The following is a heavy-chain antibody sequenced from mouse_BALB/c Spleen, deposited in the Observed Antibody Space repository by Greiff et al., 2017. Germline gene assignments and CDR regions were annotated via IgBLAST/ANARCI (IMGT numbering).Heavy chain of an antibody. V-gene: IGHV1-80*01. J-gene: IGHJ2*01. CDR2: IYPGDGDT. CDR1: GYAFSSYW. CDR3: AGGLRHYFDY. Sequence: VQLQQSGAELVRPGSSVKISCKASGYAFSSYWMNWVKQRPGQGLEWIGQIYPGDGDTNYNGKFKGKATLTADKSSSTAYMQLSSLTSEDSAVYFCAGGLRHYFDYWGQGTTLTVSS. D-gene: IGHD2-4*01.